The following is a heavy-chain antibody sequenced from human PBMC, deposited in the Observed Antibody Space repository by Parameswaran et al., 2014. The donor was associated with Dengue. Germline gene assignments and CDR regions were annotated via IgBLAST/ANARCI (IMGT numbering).Heavy chain of an antibody. CDR2: ISSSGSTI. CDR3: AREGYCSSTSCSPIDY. J-gene: IGHJ4*02. V-gene: IGHV3-48*03. Sequence: WIRQPREGLEWVSYISSSGSTIYYADSVKGRFTISRDNAKNSLYLQMNSLRAEDTAVYYCAREGYCSSTSCSPIDYWGQGTLVTVSS. D-gene: IGHD2-2*01.